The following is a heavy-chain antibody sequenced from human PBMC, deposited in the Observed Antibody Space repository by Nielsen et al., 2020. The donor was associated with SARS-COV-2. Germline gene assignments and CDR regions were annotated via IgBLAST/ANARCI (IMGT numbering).Heavy chain of an antibody. Sequence: GESLKISCAASGFTFSSYGMHWVRQAPGKGLEWVAVISYDGSNKYYADSVKGRFTISRDNSKNTLYLQMNSLRAEDTAVYYCAKSLEEWFGELFPSPLDYWGQGTLVTVSS. CDR1: GFTFSSYG. D-gene: IGHD3-10*01. CDR3: AKSLEEWFGELFPSPLDY. J-gene: IGHJ4*02. V-gene: IGHV3-30*18. CDR2: ISYDGSNK.